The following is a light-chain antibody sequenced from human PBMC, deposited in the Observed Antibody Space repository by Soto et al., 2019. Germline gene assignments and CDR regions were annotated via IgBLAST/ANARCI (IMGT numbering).Light chain of an antibody. CDR3: QQRSNWPIT. V-gene: IGKV3-11*01. CDR2: GAS. Sequence: EIVMTQSPATLSVSPGERATLSCRASQSVNIHLAWYQQKPGQAPRLLIYGASARATGIPAKFSGSGSGTDFTLTINNLEPEDFAVYYCQQRSNWPITFGQGTRLEI. J-gene: IGKJ5*01. CDR1: QSVNIH.